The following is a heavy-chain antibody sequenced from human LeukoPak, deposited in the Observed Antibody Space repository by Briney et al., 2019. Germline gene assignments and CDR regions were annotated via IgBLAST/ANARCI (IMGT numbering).Heavy chain of an antibody. J-gene: IGHJ4*02. CDR3: ARGGSGGVCNY. D-gene: IGHD3-10*01. CDR1: GYTFIGYY. V-gene: IGHV1-2*02. CDR2: INPNSGAT. Sequence: ASVKVSCKASGYTFIGYYMHWVRQAPGQGLEWMGWINPNSGATNYAQKFQGRVTMTRDTSISTAYMELRSLRSDDTAVYYCARGGSGGVCNYWGQGTLVTVSS.